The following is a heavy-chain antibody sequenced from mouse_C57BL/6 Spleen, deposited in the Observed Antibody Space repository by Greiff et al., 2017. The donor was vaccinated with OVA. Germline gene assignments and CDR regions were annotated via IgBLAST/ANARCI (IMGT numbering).Heavy chain of an antibody. D-gene: IGHD1-1*01. CDR1: GFTFSSYG. CDR2: ISSGGSYT. V-gene: IGHV5-6*01. CDR3: ARHEGSSYDWYCDV. Sequence: EVQVVESGGDLVKPGGSLKLSCAASGFTFSSYGMSWVRQTPDKRLEWVATISSGGSYTYYPDSVKGRFTISRDNAKNTLYLQMSSLKSEDTAMYYCARHEGSSYDWYCDVWGTGTTVTVSS. J-gene: IGHJ1*03.